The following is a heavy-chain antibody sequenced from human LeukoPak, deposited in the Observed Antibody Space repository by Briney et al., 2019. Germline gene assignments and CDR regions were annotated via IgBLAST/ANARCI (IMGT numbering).Heavy chain of an antibody. CDR1: GYSISSNNW. D-gene: IGHD6-13*01. Sequence: SETLSLTCGVSGYSISSNNWWGWIRQPPAKGLEWIGYIHYSGSAYYNPSLKSRVTMSVDTSRNQISLKLNSVTAVDTAVYYCASRMYGSSGRYFHHWGQGTLVTVSS. CDR2: IHYSGSA. CDR3: ASRMYGSSGRYFHH. V-gene: IGHV4-28*01. J-gene: IGHJ1*01.